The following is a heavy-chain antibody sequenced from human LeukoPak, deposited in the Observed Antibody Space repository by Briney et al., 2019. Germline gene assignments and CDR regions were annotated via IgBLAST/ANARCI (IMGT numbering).Heavy chain of an antibody. D-gene: IGHD4-17*01. CDR2: ISYEGSSK. CDR3: TKDLLPGDYRDYGVGDF. V-gene: IGHV3-30*18. CDR1: GFTFTNYG. J-gene: IGHJ4*02. Sequence: GGSLRLSCAASGFTFTNYGMHWVRQAPGKGLEWVGIISYEGSSKYYGDSVKGRFTISRDQTRKIVYLQMNSLRTEDTAVYYCTKDLLPGDYRDYGVGDFWGQGTLVTVSS.